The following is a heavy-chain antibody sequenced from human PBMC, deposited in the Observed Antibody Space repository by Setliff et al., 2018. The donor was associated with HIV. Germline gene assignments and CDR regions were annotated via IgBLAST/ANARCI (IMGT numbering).Heavy chain of an antibody. CDR1: GGSISGYY. V-gene: IGHV4-34*01. D-gene: IGHD3-10*01. CDR3: AKGESVGSGTVSLDY. J-gene: IGHJ4*02. CDR2: IDHSGST. Sequence: SETLSLTCTVSGGSISGYYWSWIRQPPGKGLEWIGEIDHSGSTNYNPSLKSRVTISVDTSKNQFSLKLSSVTAADTAVYYCAKGESVGSGTVSLDYWGQGKLVTVSS.